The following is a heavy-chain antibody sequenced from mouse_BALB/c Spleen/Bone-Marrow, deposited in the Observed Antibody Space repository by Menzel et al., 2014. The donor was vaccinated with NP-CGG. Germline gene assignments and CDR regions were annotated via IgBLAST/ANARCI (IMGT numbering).Heavy chain of an antibody. Sequence: EVQRVESGGDLVKPGGSLKLSCAASGVTFSSYGMSWVRQTPDKRLEWVATISSGGSYTYYPDSVKGRFTISRDNAKNTLYLHMSSQKSEDTAMYYCARQTYYDYDGYFDYWGQGTTLTVSS. D-gene: IGHD2-4*01. CDR3: ARQTYYDYDGYFDY. V-gene: IGHV5-6*01. CDR2: ISSGGSYT. J-gene: IGHJ2*01. CDR1: GVTFSSYG.